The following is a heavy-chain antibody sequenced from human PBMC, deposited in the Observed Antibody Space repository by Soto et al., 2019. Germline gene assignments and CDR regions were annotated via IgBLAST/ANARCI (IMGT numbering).Heavy chain of an antibody. J-gene: IGHJ4*02. V-gene: IGHV4-31*03. CDR1: GGSISSGGYY. D-gene: IGHD4-17*01. CDR2: IYYSGST. Sequence: SETLSLTCTVSGGSISSGGYYWSWIRQHPGKGLEWIGYIYYSGSTYYNPSLKSRVTISVDTSKNQFSLKLSSVTAADTAVYYCARGPGGDYGDFLTFDYWGQGTLVTVSS. CDR3: ARGPGGDYGDFLTFDY.